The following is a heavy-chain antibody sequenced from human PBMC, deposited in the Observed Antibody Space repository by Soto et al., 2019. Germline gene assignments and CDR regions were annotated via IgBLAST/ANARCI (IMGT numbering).Heavy chain of an antibody. J-gene: IGHJ4*02. V-gene: IGHV3-74*01. CDR3: VRFGTYYDTSGYLY. CDR1: GFSFSSHW. Sequence: LGLSCTASGFSFSSHWMHWVRQAPGKGLIWVSRINTDGSTTNYADSVKGRFTISRDNAKNTLYLQMNSLRADDTAVYYCVRFGTYYDTSGYLYWGQGALVTVYS. D-gene: IGHD3-22*01. CDR2: INTDGSTT.